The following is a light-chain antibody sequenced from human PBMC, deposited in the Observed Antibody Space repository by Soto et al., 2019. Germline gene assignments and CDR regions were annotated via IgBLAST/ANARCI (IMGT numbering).Light chain of an antibody. CDR2: AAS. V-gene: IGKV1-39*01. CDR1: QSIGNY. CDR3: QQSKGTPPT. Sequence: DIQMTQSPSSLSAFVGDRVSITCRASQSIGNYLNWYQQKPGKAPKLLIYAASSLHSGVPSRLSGSGSGTDFTLTISSLRPEDFGTYYCQQSKGTPPTFGQGTKVEIK. J-gene: IGKJ1*01.